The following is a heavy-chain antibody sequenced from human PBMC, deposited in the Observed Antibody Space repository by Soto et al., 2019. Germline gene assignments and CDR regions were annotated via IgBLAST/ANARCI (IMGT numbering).Heavy chain of an antibody. CDR2: VNPHSGGT. Sequence: GASVKVSCKASGYTFTGYYMHWVRQAPGQGLEWMGWVNPHSGGTNYAQKFQGRVTMTRDTSISTAYMELSRLRSDDTAVYYCARDFKDSDSSGYSRPRFDYWGQGTLVTVSS. CDR1: GYTFTGYY. D-gene: IGHD3-22*01. CDR3: ARDFKDSDSSGYSRPRFDY. V-gene: IGHV1-2*02. J-gene: IGHJ4*02.